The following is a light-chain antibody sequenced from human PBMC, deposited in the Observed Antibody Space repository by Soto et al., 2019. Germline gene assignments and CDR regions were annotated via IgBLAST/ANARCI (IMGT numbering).Light chain of an antibody. Sequence: SYELTQPLSVSVALGQTARITCGGNNIGSKNVHWYQQKPGQAPVLVIYRDYNRPSGIPERFSGSNSGNTATLTISRAQAGDEADYYCQVWDSSTAEVFGGGTKLTVL. J-gene: IGLJ2*01. V-gene: IGLV3-9*01. CDR2: RDY. CDR1: NIGSKN. CDR3: QVWDSSTAEV.